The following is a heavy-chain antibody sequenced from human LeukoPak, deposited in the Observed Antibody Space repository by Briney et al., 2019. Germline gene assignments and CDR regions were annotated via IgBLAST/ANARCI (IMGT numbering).Heavy chain of an antibody. CDR2: LGGSDSST. D-gene: IGHD3-3*01. J-gene: IGHJ4*02. Sequence: GGSLRLSCVASGFSFRDYWMSWVRQAPGKGLEWVSTLGGSDSSTYYADSVKGRFIISRDISKNTLYLQMNSLRAEDTAVYYCTTGIPSGYYQPLPFDYWGQGTLVTVSS. CDR3: TTGIPSGYYQPLPFDY. CDR1: GFSFRDYW. V-gene: IGHV3-23*01.